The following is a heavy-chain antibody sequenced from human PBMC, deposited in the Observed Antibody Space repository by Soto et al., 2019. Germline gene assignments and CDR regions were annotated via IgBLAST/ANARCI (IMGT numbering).Heavy chain of an antibody. Sequence: SETLSLTCTVSGGSISSYYWSWIRQPPGKGLEWIGYIYYSGSTNYNPSLKSRVTISVDTSKNQFSLKLSSVTAADTAVYYSARGGNYGILTGYYSQLDYWGQGTLVTV. V-gene: IGHV4-59*01. CDR2: IYYSGST. CDR3: ARGGNYGILTGYYSQLDY. D-gene: IGHD3-9*01. CDR1: GGSISSYY. J-gene: IGHJ4*02.